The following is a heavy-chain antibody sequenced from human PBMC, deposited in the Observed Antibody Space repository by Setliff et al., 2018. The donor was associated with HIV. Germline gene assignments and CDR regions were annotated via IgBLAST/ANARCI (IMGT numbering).Heavy chain of an antibody. CDR1: GGSITSSGYH. CDR2: IYYSGDT. V-gene: IGHV4-39*02. CDR3: ARVLNPSDAFDI. Sequence: SETLSLTCSVSGGSITSSGYHWGWIRQPPGKGLEWIGNIYYSGDTFYNASLRSRLTLSVDASKNQFSLKLNSVTASDTAVYYCARVLNPSDAFDIWGQGTMVTVSS. J-gene: IGHJ3*02.